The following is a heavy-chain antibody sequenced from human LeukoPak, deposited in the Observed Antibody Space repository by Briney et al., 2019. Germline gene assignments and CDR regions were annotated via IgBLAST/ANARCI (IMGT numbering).Heavy chain of an antibody. D-gene: IGHD1-1*01. Sequence: SETLSLTCTVSGGSISSNYWAWIRQPAGKGLEWIGRMYTSGNTNYNPSLKRRLTMSVDTSKNQSSLKLTSVTAADTAVYYCARALLDNWNVWDYWGQGTLVTVSS. CDR2: MYTSGNT. J-gene: IGHJ4*02. CDR1: GGSISSNY. V-gene: IGHV4-4*07. CDR3: ARALLDNWNVWDY.